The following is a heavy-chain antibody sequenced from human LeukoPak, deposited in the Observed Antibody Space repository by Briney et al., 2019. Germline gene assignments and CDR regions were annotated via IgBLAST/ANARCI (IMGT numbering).Heavy chain of an antibody. D-gene: IGHD3-22*01. CDR1: GFTFSSYG. J-gene: IGHJ4*02. V-gene: IGHV3-33*01. CDR2: IWYDGSSK. CDR3: ARDINYYDSSGLDY. Sequence: GGSLRLSCAASGFTFSSYGMHWVRQAPGKGLEWVAVIWYDGSSKYYADSVKGRFTISRDNSKNTLYLQMNSLRAEDTAVYYCARDINYYDSSGLDYWGQGTLVTVSS.